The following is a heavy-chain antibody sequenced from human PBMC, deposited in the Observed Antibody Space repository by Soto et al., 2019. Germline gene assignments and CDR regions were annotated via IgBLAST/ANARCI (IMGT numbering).Heavy chain of an antibody. CDR2: IYYSGST. CDR3: ARDREPITMIVVAMRWFDP. CDR1: GGSISSYY. V-gene: IGHV4-59*01. J-gene: IGHJ5*02. Sequence: SETLSLTCTVSGGSISSYYWSWIRQPPGKGLEWIGYIYYSGSTNYNPSLKSRVTISVDTSKNQFSLKLSSVTAADTAVYYCARDREPITMIVVAMRWFDPWGQGTLVTVSS. D-gene: IGHD3-22*01.